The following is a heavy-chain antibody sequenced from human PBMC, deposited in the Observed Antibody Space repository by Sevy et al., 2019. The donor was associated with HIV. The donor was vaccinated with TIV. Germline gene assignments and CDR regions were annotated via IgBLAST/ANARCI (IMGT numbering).Heavy chain of an antibody. CDR1: GGSISSSSYY. CDR2: IYYSGST. V-gene: IGHV4-39*01. D-gene: IGHD3-10*01. J-gene: IGHJ4*02. CDR3: ASGYKNYYGSGSYYNFDY. Sequence: SETLSLTCTVSGGSISSSSYYWGWIRQPPGKGLEWIGSIYYSGSTYYNPSLKSRVTISVDTSKNQFSLKLGSVTAADTAVYYCASGYKNYYGSGSYYNFDYWGQGTLVTVSS.